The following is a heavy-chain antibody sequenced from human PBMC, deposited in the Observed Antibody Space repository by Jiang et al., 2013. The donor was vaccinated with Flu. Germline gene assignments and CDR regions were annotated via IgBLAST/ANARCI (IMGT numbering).Heavy chain of an antibody. CDR1: GGSISNDF. CDR3: ARGDRLSPDPDFYFDY. CDR2: IYPTGTT. D-gene: IGHD3-16*02. Sequence: PGLVKPSETLSLTCTVSGGSISNDFWNWIRQSPGKGLEWIGYIYPTGTTNYNPSLKSRVTISLDTSKNQFSLILSSVTAADTAIYYCARGDRLSPDPDFYFDYWGQGTLVTVSS. J-gene: IGHJ4*02. V-gene: IGHV4-4*09.